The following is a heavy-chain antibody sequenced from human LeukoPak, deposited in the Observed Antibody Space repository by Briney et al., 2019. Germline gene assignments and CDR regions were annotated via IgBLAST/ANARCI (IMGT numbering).Heavy chain of an antibody. CDR2: MRYDGSNK. CDR1: GFTFSSYG. D-gene: IGHD1-14*01. V-gene: IGHV3-30*02. CDR3: AKDIGHFKTSFDY. J-gene: IGHJ4*02. Sequence: QPGGALRLSCAASGFTFSSYGLHCVRQAPGKGLEWVAFMRYDGSNKYYADSVKGRFTISRDNSKNTLYLQMNSLRAEDTAVYYCAKDIGHFKTSFDYWGQGTLVTVSS.